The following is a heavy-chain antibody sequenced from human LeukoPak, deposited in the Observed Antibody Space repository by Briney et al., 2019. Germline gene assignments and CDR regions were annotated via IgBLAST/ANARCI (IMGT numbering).Heavy chain of an antibody. Sequence: PGGSLRLSCAASGFTFSYHWMTWVRQAPGKGLEWVANIKEDGSETYYVDSVKGRFTISRDNAKNSLYLQMNSLRAEDTAVYYCAKGKIAAAGDDEYFQHWGQGTLVTVSS. J-gene: IGHJ1*01. CDR1: GFTFSYHW. CDR3: AKGKIAAAGDDEYFQH. V-gene: IGHV3-7*03. CDR2: IKEDGSET. D-gene: IGHD6-13*01.